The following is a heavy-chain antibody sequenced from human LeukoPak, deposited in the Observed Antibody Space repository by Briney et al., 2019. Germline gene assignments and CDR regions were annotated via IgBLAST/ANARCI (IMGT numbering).Heavy chain of an antibody. CDR1: GFTFSSYG. CDR3: ARDGAVMTTVTPLDY. J-gene: IGHJ4*02. Sequence: PGRSLRLSCAASGFTFSSYGMHWVRQAPGKGLEWVAVIWYDGSNKYYADSVKGRFTISSDNSKNTLYLQMNSLRAEDTAVYYCARDGAVMTTVTPLDYWGQGTLVTVSS. CDR2: IWYDGSNK. D-gene: IGHD4-11*01. V-gene: IGHV3-33*01.